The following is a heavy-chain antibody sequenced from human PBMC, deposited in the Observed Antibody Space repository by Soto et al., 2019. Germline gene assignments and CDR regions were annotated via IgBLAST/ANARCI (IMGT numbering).Heavy chain of an antibody. CDR3: ARGWRAAQRAIFDY. Sequence: SETLSLPSPFSGGSTLSTNSNCRWIRHPPGKGLNCIWNVFFIGMSFYKPSFESRVSISVDASKSQFSLRLNSIAAADTAVYYFARGWRAAQRAIFDYWGQGVLVTVSS. J-gene: IGHJ4*02. CDR1: GGSTLSTNSN. CDR2: VFFIGMS. D-gene: IGHD6-13*01. V-gene: IGHV4-39*01.